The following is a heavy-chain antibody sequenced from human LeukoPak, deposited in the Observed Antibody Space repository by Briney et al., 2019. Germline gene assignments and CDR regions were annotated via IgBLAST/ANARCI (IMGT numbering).Heavy chain of an antibody. Sequence: PGGSLRLSCAASGFTFSSYWMSWVRQAPGKGLEWVANIKEDGSERHYVDSIKGRFTISRDNAKNSLFLQMSSLRDEDTAVYFCARDSAKGRSAGMIGASDYWGQGTLVTVSS. CDR3: ARDSAKGRSAGMIGASDY. CDR1: GFTFSSYW. J-gene: IGHJ4*02. D-gene: IGHD1-26*01. V-gene: IGHV3-7*01. CDR2: IKEDGSER.